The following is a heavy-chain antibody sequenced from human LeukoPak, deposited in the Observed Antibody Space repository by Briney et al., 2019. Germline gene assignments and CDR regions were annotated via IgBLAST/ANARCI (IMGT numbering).Heavy chain of an antibody. CDR3: AKEVRRYYYYGMDV. CDR2: ISYDGSNK. Sequence: GGSLRLSCAASGFTFSCYGMHWVRQAPGKGLEWVAVISYDGSNKYYADSVKGRFTISRDNSKNTLYLQMDSLRAEDTAVYYCAKEVRRYYYYGMDVWGQGTTVTVSS. D-gene: IGHD4-11*01. CDR1: GFTFSCYG. J-gene: IGHJ6*02. V-gene: IGHV3-30*18.